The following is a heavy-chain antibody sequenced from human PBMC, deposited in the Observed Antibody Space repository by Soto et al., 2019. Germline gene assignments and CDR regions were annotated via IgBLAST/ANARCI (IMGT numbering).Heavy chain of an antibody. V-gene: IGHV4-59*08. Sequence: PSETLFLTCTVSGGSISSYYWSWIRQPPGKGLEWIGYIYYSGSTNYNPSLKSRVTISVDTSKNQFSLKLSSVTAADTAVYYCARYNSWSWFDPWGQGTLVTVSS. D-gene: IGHD1-20*01. J-gene: IGHJ5*02. CDR2: IYYSGST. CDR1: GGSISSYY. CDR3: ARYNSWSWFDP.